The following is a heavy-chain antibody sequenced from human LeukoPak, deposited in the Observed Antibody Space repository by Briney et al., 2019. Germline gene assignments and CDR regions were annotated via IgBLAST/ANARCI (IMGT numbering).Heavy chain of an antibody. CDR2: FDPDDRKT. D-gene: IGHD2-21*01. V-gene: IGHV1-24*01. CDR3: ARGGVVVLGVMDI. CDR1: GYRVSESS. Sequence: ASVKVSCKVSGYRVSESSMHWVRQAPGKGLEWMGGFDPDDRKTIYAQKFQGRFTMTEDTSTDTAYMELSSLRSEDTAVYYCARGGVVVLGVMDIWGQGTVVTVSS. J-gene: IGHJ3*02.